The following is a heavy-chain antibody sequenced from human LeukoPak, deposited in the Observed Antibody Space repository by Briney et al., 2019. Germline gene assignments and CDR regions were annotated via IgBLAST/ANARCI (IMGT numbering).Heavy chain of an antibody. CDR1: GFSFDTYA. J-gene: IGHJ4*02. V-gene: IGHV3-33*01. D-gene: IGHD3-10*01. CDR3: AREIFGSGSYSDF. CDR2: IWHDGSHK. Sequence: AGGSLRLSCAASGFSFDTYAMHWVRQAPGQGLEWVALIWHDGSHKFYSNSVRGQFTISRDNSKNTVYLQMNNLRPDDTAVYYCAREIFGSGSYSDFWGQGTLVTVSS.